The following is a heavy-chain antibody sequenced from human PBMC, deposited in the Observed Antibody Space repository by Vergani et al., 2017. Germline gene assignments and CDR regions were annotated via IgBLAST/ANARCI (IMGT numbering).Heavy chain of an antibody. CDR1: GGSFSGYY. Sequence: QVQLQQWGAGLLKPSETLSLTCAVYGGSFSGYYWGWIRQPPGKGLEWIGSIYYSGSTYYNPSLKSRVTISVDTSKNQFSLKLSSVTAADTAVYYCASPYSSGWYRARGYYYYGMDVWGQGTTVTVSS. D-gene: IGHD6-19*01. J-gene: IGHJ6*02. CDR2: IYYSGST. V-gene: IGHV4-34*01. CDR3: ASPYSSGWYRARGYYYYGMDV.